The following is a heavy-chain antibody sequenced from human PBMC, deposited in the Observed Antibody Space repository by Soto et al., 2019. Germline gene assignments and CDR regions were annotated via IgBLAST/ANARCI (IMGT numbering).Heavy chain of an antibody. CDR2: IIPIFGTA. CDR3: ASCPRIAAAALYGMDV. CDR1: GGTFSSYA. D-gene: IGHD6-13*01. J-gene: IGHJ6*02. V-gene: IGHV1-69*12. Sequence: QVQLVQSGAEVKKPGSSVKVSCKASGGTFSSYAISWVRQAPGQGLVWMGGIIPIFGTANYAQKFQGRVTITADESTSTAYMELSSLRSEDTAVYYCASCPRIAAAALYGMDVWGQGTTVTVSS.